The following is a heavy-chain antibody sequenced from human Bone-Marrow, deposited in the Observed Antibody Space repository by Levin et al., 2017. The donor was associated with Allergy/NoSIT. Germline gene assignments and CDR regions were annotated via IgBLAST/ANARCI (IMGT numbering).Heavy chain of an antibody. CDR2: VSYDGTNR. J-gene: IGHJ4*02. Sequence: QSSETLSLTCAASGFTFNSYDMHWVRQAPGKGLEWVAVVSYDGTNRHYADFVKGRFTISRDNSEKTLYLQMNSLRPEDTAFYYCQCKADSGYFDSWGQGTLVTVSS. D-gene: IGHD2-15*01. CDR3: QCKADSGYFDS. CDR1: GFTFNSYD. V-gene: IGHV3-30*03.